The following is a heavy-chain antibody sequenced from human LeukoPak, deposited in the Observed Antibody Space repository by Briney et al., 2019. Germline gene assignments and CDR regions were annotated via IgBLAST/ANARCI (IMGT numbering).Heavy chain of an antibody. D-gene: IGHD6-19*01. Sequence: GGSLRLSCAASGFTFSSYAMSWVRQAPGKGLEWVSTISGSGGSTYYVDSVKGRFTISRDNSRNTLDIEMNSLRPEDTAVYYCAKTSQYSSGWFDYWGQGTLVTVSS. CDR2: ISGSGGST. CDR1: GFTFSSYA. CDR3: AKTSQYSSGWFDY. V-gene: IGHV3-23*01. J-gene: IGHJ4*02.